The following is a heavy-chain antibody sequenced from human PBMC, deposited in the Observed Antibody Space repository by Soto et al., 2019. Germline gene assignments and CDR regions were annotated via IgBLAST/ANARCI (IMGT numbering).Heavy chain of an antibody. CDR2: IRHDGTET. CDR1: GFTFSDYW. CDR3: AREVGPRSYFDY. D-gene: IGHD1-26*01. J-gene: IGHJ4*02. Sequence: PGGSLRLSCSAPGFTFSDYWMTWVRQAPGKGLEWLANIRHDGTETYYLDSVKGRFTVSRDNAKNIVSLQMNNLGADDTAVYYCAREVGPRSYFDYWGQGTLVTVSS. V-gene: IGHV3-7*03.